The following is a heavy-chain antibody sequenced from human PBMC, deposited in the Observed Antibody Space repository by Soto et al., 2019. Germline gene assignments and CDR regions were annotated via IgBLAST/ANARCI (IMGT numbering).Heavy chain of an antibody. J-gene: IGHJ3*02. D-gene: IGHD4-17*01. CDR3: ARDRNHDYGDYVLVFDI. V-gene: IGHV1-18*01. CDR2: ISAYNGNT. Sequence: ASVKVSCKASGYTFTSYGISWVRQAPGQGLEWMGWISAYNGNTNYAQKLQGRVTMTTDTSTSTAYMELRSLRSDDTAVYYCARDRNHDYGDYVLVFDIWGQGTMVTVSS. CDR1: GYTFTSYG.